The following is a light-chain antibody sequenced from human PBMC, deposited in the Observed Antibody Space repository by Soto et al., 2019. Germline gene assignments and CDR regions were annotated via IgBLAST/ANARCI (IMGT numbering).Light chain of an antibody. CDR1: QGMSNY. CDR2: AAS. J-gene: IGKJ1*01. CDR3: QKYNSAPRT. V-gene: IGKV1-27*01. Sequence: DIQMTQSPSSLSASVGDRVTITCRASQGMSNYLAWYQQKPGKVPKLLIYAASTLQSGVPSRFSGSGSGTDFTLTISSLQPEDVATYYRQKYNSAPRTFGQGTKVEIK.